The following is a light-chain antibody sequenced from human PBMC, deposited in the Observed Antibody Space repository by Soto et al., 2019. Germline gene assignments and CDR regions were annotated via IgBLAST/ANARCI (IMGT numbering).Light chain of an antibody. J-gene: IGLJ1*01. Sequence: QSVLTQPASVSGSPGQSITISCTGTSSDVGGYNYVSWYQQHPGKAPKLMIYDVSNRASGVSNRFSGSKSGNTASLTISGLQAEDEADYYCNSYTSSTTLHVFGTGTKLTVL. V-gene: IGLV2-14*01. CDR1: SSDVGGYNY. CDR2: DVS. CDR3: NSYTSSTTLHV.